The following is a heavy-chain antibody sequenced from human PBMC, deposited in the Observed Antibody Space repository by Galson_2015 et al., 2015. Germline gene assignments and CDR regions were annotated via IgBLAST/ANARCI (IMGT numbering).Heavy chain of an antibody. J-gene: IGHJ4*02. CDR2: ISGSGGST. CDR3: AKPLGYCSSTSCFLGYYFDY. CDR1: GFTFSSYA. Sequence: SLRLSCAASGFTFSSYAMSWVRQAPGKGLEWVSAISGSGGSTYYADSVKGRFTISRDNSKNTLYLQMNSLRAEDTAVYYCAKPLGYCSSTSCFLGYYFDYWGQGTLVTVSS. D-gene: IGHD2-2*01. V-gene: IGHV3-23*01.